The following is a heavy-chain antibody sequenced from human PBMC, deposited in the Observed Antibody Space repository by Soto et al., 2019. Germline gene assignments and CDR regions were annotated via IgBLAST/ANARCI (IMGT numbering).Heavy chain of an antibody. V-gene: IGHV5-51*01. D-gene: IGHD1-1*01. J-gene: IGHJ6*02. CDR1: GYSFTIYC. CDR2: IYPGDSDT. CDR3: ERTSTIYVHYGMDV. Sequence: GESLRISCKGSGYSFTIYCIGLVRQIRGKGLEWMGIIYPGDSDTRYSPSCQGQVTISADKSISTAYLQWRSLKASDTAMYYCERTSTIYVHYGMDVWGQGTTVTVSS.